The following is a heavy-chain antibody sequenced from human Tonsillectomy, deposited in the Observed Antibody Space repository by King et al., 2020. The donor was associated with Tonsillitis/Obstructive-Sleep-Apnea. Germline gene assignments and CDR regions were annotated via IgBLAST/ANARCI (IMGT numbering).Heavy chain of an antibody. J-gene: IGHJ4*02. CDR3: ARRIAVAGIYYFDY. CDR1: GFSFTNYW. CDR2: IYPGDSYT. D-gene: IGHD6-19*01. V-gene: IGHV5-51*01. Sequence: EWQLVQSGAEVKKPGESLKIPCKGSGFSFTNYWIGWVRQMPGKGLEWMGIIYPGDSYTRYNPSFQGQVTISADKSISTAYLRWSSLKASDTAMYYCARRIAVAGIYYFDYWGQGTLVTVSS.